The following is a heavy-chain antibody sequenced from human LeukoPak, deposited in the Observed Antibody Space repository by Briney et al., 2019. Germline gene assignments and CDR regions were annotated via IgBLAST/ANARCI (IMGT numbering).Heavy chain of an antibody. CDR1: GYSFTSYG. J-gene: IGHJ6*03. CDR2: ISAYNGAT. Sequence: ASVKVSCKASGYSFTSYGISWVRQAPGQGLEWMGWISAYNGATNHAHKFQGRVTMTTDTPTTTAYMELRSLRSDDTAVYYCARQQLEWATIRNVGYYQYYYMDVWGKGTTATVSS. V-gene: IGHV1-18*01. CDR3: ARQQLEWATIRNVGYYQYYYMDV. D-gene: IGHD1-1*01.